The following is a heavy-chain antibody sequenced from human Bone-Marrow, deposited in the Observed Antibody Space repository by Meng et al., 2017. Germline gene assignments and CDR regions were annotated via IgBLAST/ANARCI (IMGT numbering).Heavy chain of an antibody. D-gene: IGHD3-22*01. V-gene: IGHV3-9*01. CDR2: SSWNSGSI. J-gene: IGHJ6*02. CDR3: AKAIRYYYDSSGYYYYYYGMDV. Sequence: SLKISCAASGFIFDDYAMHWVRQAPGKGLEWVSGSSWNSGSIGYADSVKGRFTISRDNAKNSLYLQMNSLRAEDTALYYCAKAIRYYYDSSGYYYYYYGMDVWGQGTTVTVSS. CDR1: GFIFDDYA.